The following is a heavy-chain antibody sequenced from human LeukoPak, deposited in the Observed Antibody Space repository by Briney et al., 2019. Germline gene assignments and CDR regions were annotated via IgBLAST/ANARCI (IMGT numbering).Heavy chain of an antibody. CDR3: ARDSPGIMIFGVVTPN. V-gene: IGHV3-7*05. J-gene: IGHJ4*02. D-gene: IGHD3-3*01. Sequence: PGGSLRLSCVASGFTFSSFWMSWVRQAPGKGLEWLAKIIQDGREKYYVDSVKGRFTISRDNAKNSLYLQMNSLRAEDTAVYYCARDSPGIMIFGVVTPNGGQGTLVTVSS. CDR1: GFTFSSFW. CDR2: IIQDGREK.